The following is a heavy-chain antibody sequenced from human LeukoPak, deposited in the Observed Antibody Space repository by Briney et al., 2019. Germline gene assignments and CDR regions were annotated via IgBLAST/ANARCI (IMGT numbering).Heavy chain of an antibody. Sequence: SETLSLTCTVSGDSITSYYWSWFRQPPGKGLEWVGYVYYTGSINYSPPLKSRLTMSVDTSKNQFSLNLSYVTAADTAIYYCASGPYDSGGYYLAACDVWGRGTMVTVTS. CDR2: VYYTGSI. CDR3: ASGPYDSGGYYLAACDV. V-gene: IGHV4-59*01. CDR1: GDSITSYY. D-gene: IGHD3-22*01. J-gene: IGHJ3*01.